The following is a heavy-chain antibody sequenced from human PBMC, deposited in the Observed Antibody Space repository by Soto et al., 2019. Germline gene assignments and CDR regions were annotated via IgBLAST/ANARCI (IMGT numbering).Heavy chain of an antibody. Sequence: DVQLVESGGGLVQPGRSLRLSCAASGFTFDDYAMHWVRQAPGKGLEWVSGISWNGGTMGYGDSVKGRFTISRDNTKNSLYLQMNSLKAEDTAFYYCAKDNGGYYDSSGNFEYWGQGTLVTVSS. CDR1: GFTFDDYA. V-gene: IGHV3-9*01. D-gene: IGHD3-22*01. CDR2: ISWNGGTM. CDR3: AKDNGGYYDSSGNFEY. J-gene: IGHJ4*02.